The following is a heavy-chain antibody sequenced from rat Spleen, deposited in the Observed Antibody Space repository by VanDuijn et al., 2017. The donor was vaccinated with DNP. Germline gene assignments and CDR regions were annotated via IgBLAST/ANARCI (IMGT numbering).Heavy chain of an antibody. CDR2: INSAGST. J-gene: IGHJ4*01. Sequence: EVQLQESGPGLVKPSQSLSLTCSVPGYSITSSYRWNWIRKFPGDKLEWMGYINSAGSTNYNPSLKSRISITRDTSKNQFFLQVNSETTEETATYYCARGGGSAMDAWGQGTSVTVSS. D-gene: IGHD1-11*01. V-gene: IGHV3-3*01. CDR1: GYSITSSYR. CDR3: ARGGGSAMDA.